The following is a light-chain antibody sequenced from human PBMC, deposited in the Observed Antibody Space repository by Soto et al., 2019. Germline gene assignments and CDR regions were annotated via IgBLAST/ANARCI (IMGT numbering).Light chain of an antibody. Sequence: QSVLTRPRSVSGSPGQSVTISCTGTSSDVGGYNFVSWYQQYPGKAPKLIIYDVTKGPSGVPDRFSGSKSGNTASLTISGLQTDDEADYYCCSYAGSYTHVFGTGTKLTVL. CDR3: CSYAGSYTHV. CDR1: SSDVGGYNF. CDR2: DVT. J-gene: IGLJ1*01. V-gene: IGLV2-11*01.